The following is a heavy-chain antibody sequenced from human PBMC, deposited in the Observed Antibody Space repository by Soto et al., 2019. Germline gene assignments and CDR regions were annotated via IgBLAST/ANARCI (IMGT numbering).Heavy chain of an antibody. CDR3: ATSNWFGP. CDR2: IYYSGST. Sequence: SETLSLTCTVSGGSISSRGYYWGWIRQPPGKGLEWIGTIYYSGSTYYNPSLKSRVTISVDTSKNQFSLKLSSVTAADTAVYYCATSNWFGPWGQGTLVTVS. CDR1: GGSISSRGYY. V-gene: IGHV4-39*01. J-gene: IGHJ5*02.